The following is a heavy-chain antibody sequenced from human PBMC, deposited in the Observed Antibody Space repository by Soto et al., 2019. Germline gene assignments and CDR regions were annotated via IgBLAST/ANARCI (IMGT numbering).Heavy chain of an antibody. D-gene: IGHD2-21*01. V-gene: IGHV3-21*02. CDR1: GFTFTSSS. CDR2: ISSDNNYI. Sequence: DVQLVESGGGLVKPGGSLRLSCVASGFTFTSSSMLWVRQPPGKGLEWVSSISSDNNYIYYADSVKGRFTISRDNAKNPLYFEMISLKAQDTGVYYLVRGRTYSGATRSGGGDYWGQGTLVTVSS. J-gene: IGHJ4*02. CDR3: VRGRTYSGATRSGGGDY.